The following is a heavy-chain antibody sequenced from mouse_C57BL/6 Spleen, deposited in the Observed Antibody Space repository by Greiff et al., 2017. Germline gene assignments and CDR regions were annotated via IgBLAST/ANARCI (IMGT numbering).Heavy chain of an antibody. CDR1: GYTFTSYW. CDR2: IHPNSGST. J-gene: IGHJ4*01. CDR3: ARSMVTYYAMDY. Sequence: QVQLQQPGAELVKPGASVKLSCKASGYTFTSYWMHWVKQRPGQGLEWIGMIHPNSGSTNYNEKFKSKATLTVDKSSSTAYMQLSSLTSEDSAVYYCARSMVTYYAMDYWGQGTSVTVSS. V-gene: IGHV1-64*01. D-gene: IGHD2-2*01.